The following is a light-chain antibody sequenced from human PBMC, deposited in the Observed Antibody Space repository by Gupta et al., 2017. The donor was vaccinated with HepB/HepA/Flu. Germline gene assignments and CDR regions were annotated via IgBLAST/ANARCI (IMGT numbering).Light chain of an antibody. CDR3: QQRSNWPT. CDR1: QSVSIY. V-gene: IGKV3-11*01. J-gene: IGKJ3*01. CDR2: EAS. Sequence: IVLTQSPATLSLSPGERANLSCRASQSVSIYLAWYQQNTGQPPRLLIYEASNRATGIPARFSGSGSGTDFTLTISSLEPEDFAVYYCQQRSNWPTFGPDTKVDIK.